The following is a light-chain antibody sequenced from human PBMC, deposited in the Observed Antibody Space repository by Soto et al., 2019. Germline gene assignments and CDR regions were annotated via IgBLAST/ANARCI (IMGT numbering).Light chain of an antibody. J-gene: IGKJ2*01. Sequence: DIQMTQSPSSLSASVGDRVTITCRASQTISSYLNWYQQKPGKAPKLLIHAASSLQSGVPSRFSGSGSGTDFTLTIISLQPEDFATYYCQQSHSIPYTFGQGTKLEIK. CDR2: AAS. CDR3: QQSHSIPYT. CDR1: QTISSY. V-gene: IGKV1-39*01.